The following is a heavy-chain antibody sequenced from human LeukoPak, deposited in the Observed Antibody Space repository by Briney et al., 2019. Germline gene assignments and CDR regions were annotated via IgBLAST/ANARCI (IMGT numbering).Heavy chain of an antibody. CDR1: GYSFTSYW. CDR3: ARIHNYYDSSCYHYFDY. Sequence: GESLKISCKGSGYSFTSYWIGWVRQMPGKGLEWMGIIYPGDSDTRYSPSFQGQVTISADKSISTAYLQWSSLKASDTAMYYCARIHNYYDSSCYHYFDYWGQGTLVTVSS. J-gene: IGHJ4*02. D-gene: IGHD3-22*01. CDR2: IYPGDSDT. V-gene: IGHV5-51*01.